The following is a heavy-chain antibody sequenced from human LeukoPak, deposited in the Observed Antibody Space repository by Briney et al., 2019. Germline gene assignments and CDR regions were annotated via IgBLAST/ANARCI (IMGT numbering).Heavy chain of an antibody. V-gene: IGHV1-18*01. CDR2: ISAYNGNT. D-gene: IGHD3-22*01. CDR1: GYTFTSYG. Sequence: ASVKVSCKASGYTFTSYGISWVRQAPGQGLEWMGWISAYNGNTNYAQKLQGRVTMTTDTSTSTAYMELRSLRSDDTAVYYCARDRRYYYDSSGYLFDPWGQGTLVTVSS. CDR3: ARDRRYYYDSSGYLFDP. J-gene: IGHJ5*02.